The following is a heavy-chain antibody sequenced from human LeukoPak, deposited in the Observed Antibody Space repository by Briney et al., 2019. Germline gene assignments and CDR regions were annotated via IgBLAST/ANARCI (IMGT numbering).Heavy chain of an antibody. J-gene: IGHJ3*02. CDR3: ARGKTYYDISKDAFDI. D-gene: IGHD3-22*01. CDR2: IYYSGST. CDR1: SGAISSYY. V-gene: IGHV4-59*01. Sequence: PSQTLSLTCTVSSGAISSYYWSWIREPPGTGLESIGYIYYSGSTNYNPSLKSRVTISVDTSKNQFSLKLSSVTAADTAVYYCARGKTYYDISKDAFDIWGQGTMVTVSS.